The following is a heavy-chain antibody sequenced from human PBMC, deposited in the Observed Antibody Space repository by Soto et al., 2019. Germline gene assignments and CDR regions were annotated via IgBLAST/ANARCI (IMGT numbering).Heavy chain of an antibody. Sequence: GGSLRLSCAASGFTFSSYEMNWVRQAPGKGLEWVSYISSSGRTKYYADSVKGRFTISSDNAKNSLYLQMNILRAEDTAVYYCAREGDSSGYFVYWSQGTLGTVS. J-gene: IGHJ4*02. CDR1: GFTFSSYE. D-gene: IGHD3-22*01. CDR2: ISSSGRTK. V-gene: IGHV3-48*03. CDR3: AREGDSSGYFVY.